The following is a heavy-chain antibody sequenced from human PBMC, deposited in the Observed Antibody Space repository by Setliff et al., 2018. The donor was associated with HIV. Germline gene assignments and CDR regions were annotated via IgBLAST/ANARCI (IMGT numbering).Heavy chain of an antibody. CDR1: GFTLSSHS. Sequence: GGSLRLSCAASGFTLSSHSMSWVRQAPGKGLEWISYISSSSTIYYADSVKGRFTISRDNAKNSLFLQMNSLRAEDTAVYYCARGSRDGYRLPFGYWGQGTLVTVSS. J-gene: IGHJ4*02. CDR3: ARGSRDGYRLPFGY. D-gene: IGHD5-12*01. V-gene: IGHV3-48*01. CDR2: ISSSSTI.